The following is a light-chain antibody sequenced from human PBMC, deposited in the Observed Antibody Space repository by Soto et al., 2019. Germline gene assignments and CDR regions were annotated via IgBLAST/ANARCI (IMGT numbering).Light chain of an antibody. V-gene: IGKV1-12*01. Sequence: DIQMTQSPSSVSPAGGDRVSSTCRAGQDIGDWLAWYQQKPGKAPKLLFYAASSLQSGVPSRFSGTGSGTDFTLTIRSLPPEDFATYYCQQGYSFPVTFGGGTKVDIK. CDR2: AAS. J-gene: IGKJ4*01. CDR3: QQGYSFPVT. CDR1: QDIGDW.